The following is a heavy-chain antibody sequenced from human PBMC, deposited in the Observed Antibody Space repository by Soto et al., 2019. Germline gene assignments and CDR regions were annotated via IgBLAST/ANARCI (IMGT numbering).Heavy chain of an antibody. D-gene: IGHD2-2*01. CDR1: GYTFTSYY. CDR3: ASQRLVPDAMWGFDP. Sequence: QVQLVQSGAEVKTPGASVKVSCKASGYTFTSYYMHWVRQAPGQGLAWMGIINPSGGSTSYAQKFQGRVTMTRDTSKSTVYMELSSLRSEDTAVYYCASQRLVPDAMWGFDPWGQGTLVTVSS. J-gene: IGHJ5*02. V-gene: IGHV1-46*03. CDR2: INPSGGST.